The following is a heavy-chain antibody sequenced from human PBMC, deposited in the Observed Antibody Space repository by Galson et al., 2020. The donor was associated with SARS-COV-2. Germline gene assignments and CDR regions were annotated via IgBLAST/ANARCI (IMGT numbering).Heavy chain of an antibody. D-gene: IGHD3-10*01. CDR2: VHYSGAT. Sequence: SLTCTVSGDSISSLYWSWLRQHPGKGLERIGYVHYSGATNYNPSLKSRVTISLDTSKKQFFLNLNSVTAADTAVYYCARDLFASGNAWGQGTLVTVSS. J-gene: IGHJ4*02. CDR3: ARDLFASGNA. V-gene: IGHV4-59*01. CDR1: GDSISSLY.